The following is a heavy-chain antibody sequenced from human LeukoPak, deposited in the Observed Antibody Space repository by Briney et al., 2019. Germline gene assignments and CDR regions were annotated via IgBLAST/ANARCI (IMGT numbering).Heavy chain of an antibody. CDR1: GYTFTSYT. J-gene: IGHJ3*02. CDR3: ARGLRYSYGPTVPFDI. CDR2: INAGNGNT. V-gene: IGHV1-3*03. Sequence: ASVKVSCKASGYTFTSYTIHWVRQAPGQRLEWMGWINAGNGNTKYSQEFQDRVTITRDTSASTAYMELSSLRSEDMAVYYCARGLRYSYGPTVPFDIWGQGTMVTVSS. D-gene: IGHD5-18*01.